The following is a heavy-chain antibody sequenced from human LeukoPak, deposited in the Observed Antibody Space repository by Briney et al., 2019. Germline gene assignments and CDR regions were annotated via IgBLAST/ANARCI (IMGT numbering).Heavy chain of an antibody. CDR2: IYYSGST. Sequence: SETLSLTCTVSGGSISSFYWSWIRQPPGKGLEWIGYIYYSGSTNYNPSLKSRVTISVDTSKNQFSLKLSSVTAADTAVYYCARISPRFYGSGSYYPRGYFDYWGQGTLVTVSS. J-gene: IGHJ4*02. CDR1: GGSISSFY. D-gene: IGHD3-10*01. V-gene: IGHV4-59*12. CDR3: ARISPRFYGSGSYYPRGYFDY.